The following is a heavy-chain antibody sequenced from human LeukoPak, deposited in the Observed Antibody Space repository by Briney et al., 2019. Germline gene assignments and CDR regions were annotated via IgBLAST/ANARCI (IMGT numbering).Heavy chain of an antibody. D-gene: IGHD3-22*01. CDR3: ARGIRYYYDSSGYYRTDRFDP. CDR2: IYYSGST. CDR1: GGSISSYY. Sequence: SETLSLTCTVPGGSISSYYWSWIRQPPGKGLEWIGYIYYSGSTNYNPSLKSRVTISVDTSKNQFSLKLSSVTAADTAVYYCARGIRYYYDSSGYYRTDRFDPWGQGTLVTVSS. J-gene: IGHJ5*02. V-gene: IGHV4-59*01.